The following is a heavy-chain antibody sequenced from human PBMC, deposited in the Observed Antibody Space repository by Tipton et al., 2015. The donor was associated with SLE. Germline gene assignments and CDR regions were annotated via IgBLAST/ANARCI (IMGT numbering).Heavy chain of an antibody. J-gene: IGHJ6*02. CDR3: ARDNWNDDENGMDV. D-gene: IGHD1-20*01. V-gene: IGHV4-61*09. Sequence: TLSLTCTVSGGSISSSSYYWGWIRQPAGKGLEWIGHIYTSGSTNYNPSLKSRVTISVDTSKNQFSLKLSSVTAADTAVYYCARDNWNDDENGMDVWGQGTTVTVSS. CDR1: GGSISSSSYY. CDR2: IYTSGST.